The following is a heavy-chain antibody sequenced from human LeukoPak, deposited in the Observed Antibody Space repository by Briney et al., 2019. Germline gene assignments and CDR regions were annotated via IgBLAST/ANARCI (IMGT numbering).Heavy chain of an antibody. Sequence: GGSLRLSCAASGFTFSSYAMSWVRQAPGKGLEWVSAISGSGGSTYYADSVKGRFTISRDNSKNTLYLQMNSLRAEDTAVYYCAKDPDSSGWYFPDAFDIWGQGTMVTVSS. CDR3: AKDPDSSGWYFPDAFDI. V-gene: IGHV3-23*01. J-gene: IGHJ3*02. D-gene: IGHD6-19*01. CDR2: ISGSGGST. CDR1: GFTFSSYA.